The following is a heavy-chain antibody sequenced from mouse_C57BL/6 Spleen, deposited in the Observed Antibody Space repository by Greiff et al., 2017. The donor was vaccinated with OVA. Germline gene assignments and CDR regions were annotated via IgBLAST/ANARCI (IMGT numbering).Heavy chain of an antibody. CDR2: ILPGSGST. CDR1: GYTFTGYW. J-gene: IGHJ2*01. Sequence: QVQLQQSGAELMKPGASVKLSCKATGYTFTGYWIEWVKQRPGHGLEWIGEILPGSGSTNYNEKVKGKATFTADKSSNTAYMQLSSLTTEDSAIYYCAVLYGSREWERAFDYWGQGTTLTVSS. CDR3: AVLYGSREWERAFDY. V-gene: IGHV1-9*01. D-gene: IGHD1-1*01.